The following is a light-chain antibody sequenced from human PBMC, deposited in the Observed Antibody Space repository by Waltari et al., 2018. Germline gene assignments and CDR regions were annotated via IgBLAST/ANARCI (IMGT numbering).Light chain of an antibody. CDR2: AAS. CDR1: QSISSY. J-gene: IGKJ1*01. V-gene: IGKV1-39*01. CDR3: QQSYSTLWT. Sequence: DIQMTQSPSSLSAPVGDRVTITCRASQSISSYLNWYQQKPGKAPKLLIYAASSLQSGVPSRFSGSGSGTDFTLTISSLQPEDFATYYCQQSYSTLWTFGQGTEVEIK.